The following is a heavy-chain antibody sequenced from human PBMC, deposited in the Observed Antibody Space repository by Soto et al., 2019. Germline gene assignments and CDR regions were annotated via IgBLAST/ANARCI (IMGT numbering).Heavy chain of an antibody. CDR3: ARHTTDAFDI. CDR1: GYIFNTYL. J-gene: IGHJ3*02. Sequence: GESLKISCKGSGYIFNTYLIGWVRQMPGKGLEWMGIIYPGDSNIEYSPSFQGQVTISADKSISTAYLQWSSLKASDTALYYCARHTTDAFDIWGQGTMVTVSS. CDR2: IYPGDSNI. V-gene: IGHV5-51*01. D-gene: IGHD1-26*01.